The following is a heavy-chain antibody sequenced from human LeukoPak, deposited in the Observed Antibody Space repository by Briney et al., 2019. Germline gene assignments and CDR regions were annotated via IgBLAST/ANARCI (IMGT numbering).Heavy chain of an antibody. J-gene: IGHJ4*02. CDR1: GGTFSSYA. CDR2: IIPIFGTA. Sequence: ASVKVSCKASGGTFSSYAISWVRQAPGQGLEWMGGIIPIFGTANYAQKFQGRVTITADESTSTAYMELSSLRSEDTAVYYCARDSLKGGGSYFDYWGQGTLVTVSS. D-gene: IGHD1-26*01. CDR3: ARDSLKGGGSYFDY. V-gene: IGHV1-69*01.